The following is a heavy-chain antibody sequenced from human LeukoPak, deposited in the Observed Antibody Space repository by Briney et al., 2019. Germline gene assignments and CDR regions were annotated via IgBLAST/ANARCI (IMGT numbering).Heavy chain of an antibody. Sequence: GGSLRLSCAASGFTFSSYGMHWVRQAPGKGLEWVAVISYDGSNKYYADSAKGRFTISRDNSKNTLYLQMNSLRAEGTAVYYCAKDSATSSSSWYLPHFDYWGQGTLVTVSS. CDR2: ISYDGSNK. CDR3: AKDSATSSSSWYLPHFDY. D-gene: IGHD6-13*01. CDR1: GFTFSSYG. J-gene: IGHJ4*02. V-gene: IGHV3-30*18.